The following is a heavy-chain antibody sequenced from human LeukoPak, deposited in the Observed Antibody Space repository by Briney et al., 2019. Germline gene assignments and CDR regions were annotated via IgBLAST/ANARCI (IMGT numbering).Heavy chain of an antibody. V-gene: IGHV4-59*01. CDR1: GGSISSYY. J-gene: IGHJ5*02. Sequence: SETLSLTCTVSGGSISSYYWSWVRQPPGKGLEWIGYIYYSGSTNYNPSLKSRVTISVDTSKNQFSLKLSSVTAADTAVYYCARDPRDAWFDPWGQGTLVTVSS. CDR3: ARDPRDAWFDP. CDR2: IYYSGST.